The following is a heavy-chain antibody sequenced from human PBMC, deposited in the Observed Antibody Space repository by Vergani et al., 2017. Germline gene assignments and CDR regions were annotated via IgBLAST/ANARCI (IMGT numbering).Heavy chain of an antibody. V-gene: IGHV4-4*02. CDR1: GGSISSSNW. CDR3: ARLSTRLGYCSGGSCYSNYYYYMDV. J-gene: IGHJ6*03. CDR2: IYHSGST. D-gene: IGHD2-15*01. Sequence: QVQLQESGPGLVKPSGTLSLTCAVSGGSISSSNWWSWVRQPPGKGLEWIGEIYHSGSTNYNPPLKSRVTISVDKSKNQFSLKLSSVTAADTAVYYCARLSTRLGYCSGGSCYSNYYYYMDVWGKGTTVTVSS.